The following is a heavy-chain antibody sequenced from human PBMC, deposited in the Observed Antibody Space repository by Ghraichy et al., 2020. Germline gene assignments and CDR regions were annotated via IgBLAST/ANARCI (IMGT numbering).Heavy chain of an antibody. CDR3: ARDRGSGLLGPEYFQH. CDR2: ISSGGTYM. Sequence: GGSLRLSCAASGFTFSTYSMHWVRQAPGKGLEWVSSISSGGTYMYYADSLKGRFSISRDNADNALYLQMSSLIAEDTAGYYCARDRGSGLLGPEYFQHWGQGTLVTVSS. D-gene: IGHD3-3*01. V-gene: IGHV3-21*01. CDR1: GFTFSTYS. J-gene: IGHJ1*01.